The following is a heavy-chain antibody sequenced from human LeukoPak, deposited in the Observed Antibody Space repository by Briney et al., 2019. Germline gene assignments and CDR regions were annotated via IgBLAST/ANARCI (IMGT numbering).Heavy chain of an antibody. Sequence: SVKVSCKASGGTFSSYAISWVRQAPGQGLEWMGGIIPIFGTANYAQKFQGRVTITADESTSTAYMELSSLRSEDTAVYYCARGDYYGSGSYYKPVYYYYMDVWGKGTTVTIPS. D-gene: IGHD3-10*01. J-gene: IGHJ6*03. V-gene: IGHV1-69*13. CDR2: IIPIFGTA. CDR3: ARGDYYGSGSYYKPVYYYYMDV. CDR1: GGTFSSYA.